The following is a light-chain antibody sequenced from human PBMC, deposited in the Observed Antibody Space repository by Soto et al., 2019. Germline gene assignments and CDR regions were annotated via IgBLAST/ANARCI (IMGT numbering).Light chain of an antibody. J-gene: IGKJ2*01. CDR3: QQYDNSLYT. V-gene: IGKV3-20*01. Sequence: EIVLTQSPGTLSLSPGERATLSCRASQSVSNIYLAWYQQKPGQAPRLLIYGASSRPTGIPDRFSGSGSGTDFTLTISRLEPEDFAVYYCQQYDNSLYTFGQGTKLEIK. CDR2: GAS. CDR1: QSVSNIY.